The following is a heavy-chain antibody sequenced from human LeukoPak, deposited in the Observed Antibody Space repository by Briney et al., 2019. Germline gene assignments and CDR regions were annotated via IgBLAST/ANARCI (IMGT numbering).Heavy chain of an antibody. CDR1: GYSISIGYY. V-gene: IGHV4-38-2*01. D-gene: IGHD4-11*01. CDR2: VFHTGSS. Sequence: PETLSLTCAVSGYSISIGYYWGWIRQPPGKGPEWIGSVFHTGSSYYIPSLKSRVTISVDTSKNQFSLEVSSVTAADTAIYYCARGISTTGHDYWGPGTLVTVSS. J-gene: IGHJ4*02. CDR3: ARGISTTGHDY.